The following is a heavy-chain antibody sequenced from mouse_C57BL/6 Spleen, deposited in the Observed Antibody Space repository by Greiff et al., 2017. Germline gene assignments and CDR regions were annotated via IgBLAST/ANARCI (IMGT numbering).Heavy chain of an antibody. Sequence: VQLQQSGAELVRPGASVKLSCTASGFNIKDDYMHWVKQRPEQGLEWIGWIDPENGDTEYASKFQGQATITADTSSTTAYLQLSSLTYEDTAVYYCTTWERGGYFDVWGTGTTVTVAS. CDR1: GFNIKDDY. J-gene: IGHJ1*03. D-gene: IGHD4-1*01. V-gene: IGHV14-4*01. CDR3: TTWERGGYFDV. CDR2: IDPENGDT.